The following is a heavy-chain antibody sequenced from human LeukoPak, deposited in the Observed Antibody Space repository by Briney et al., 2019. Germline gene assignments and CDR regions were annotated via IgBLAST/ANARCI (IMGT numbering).Heavy chain of an antibody. D-gene: IGHD3-10*01. J-gene: IGHJ6*03. CDR3: ARQISDYYYYYIDV. V-gene: IGHV4-39*01. CDR2: IYYSGTT. CDR1: GVSISSSHYY. Sequence: PSETLSLTCTVSGVSISSSHYYWGWIRQTPGKGLEWIGTIYYSGTTYYNPSLESRATITEDTSKNQFSLTLRSVTAADTAVYYCARQISDYYYYYIDVWGKGTTVTVSS.